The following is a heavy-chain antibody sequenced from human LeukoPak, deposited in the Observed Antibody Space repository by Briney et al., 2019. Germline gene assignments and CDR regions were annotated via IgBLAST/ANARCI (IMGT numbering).Heavy chain of an antibody. CDR3: ARDKGFNGGLEFGWFDP. CDR1: GYTFTSYG. V-gene: IGHV1-18*01. Sequence: GASVKVSCKASGYTFTSYGISWVRQAPGQGLEWMGWISAYNGNTNYAQKLQGRVTMTTDTSTSTAYMELRSLRSEDTAVYYCARDKGFNGGLEFGWFDPWGQGTLVTVSS. J-gene: IGHJ5*02. CDR2: ISAYNGNT. D-gene: IGHD3-3*01.